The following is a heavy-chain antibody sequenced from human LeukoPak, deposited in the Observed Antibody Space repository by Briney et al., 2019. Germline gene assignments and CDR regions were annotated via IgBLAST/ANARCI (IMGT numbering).Heavy chain of an antibody. V-gene: IGHV4-59*11. J-gene: IGHJ4*02. CDR3: AKDYRKTVVTNYFDY. D-gene: IGHD4-23*01. Sequence: SETLSLTCSVSGASISSHYWSWIRQPPGKGLEWIGYIYYSVRTNYNPSLKSRVTISVDMPNNQFSLKMSSVTAADTAVYYCAKDYRKTVVTNYFDYWGQGTLVTVSS. CDR2: IYYSVRT. CDR1: GASISSHY.